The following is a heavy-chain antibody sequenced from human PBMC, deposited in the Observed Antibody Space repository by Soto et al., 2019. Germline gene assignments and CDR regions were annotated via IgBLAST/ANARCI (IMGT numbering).Heavy chain of an antibody. CDR1: EFTFSNYA. D-gene: IGHD2-21*02. CDR2: ISGSGGST. V-gene: IGHV3-23*01. CDR3: AKPGAPDCGGDCHFDY. J-gene: IGHJ4*02. Sequence: PGGSLRLSCAASEFTFSNYAMSWVRQAPGKGLEWVSAISGSGGSTYYADSVKGRFTISRDNSKNTLYLQMNSLRAEDTAVYYCAKPGAPDCGGDCHFDYWGQGTLVTVSS.